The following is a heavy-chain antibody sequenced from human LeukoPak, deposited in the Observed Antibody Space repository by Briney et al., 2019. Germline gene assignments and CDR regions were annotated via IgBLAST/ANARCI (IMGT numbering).Heavy chain of an antibody. V-gene: IGHV3-33*06. J-gene: IGHJ5*02. Sequence: PGGSLRLSCAASGFTFNTYGMNWVRQAPGKGLEWVAVIWYDGSNKYYAESVKGRFTMSRDNSKNTLYLQMNSLRAEDTAVYYCAKERMYNSGWFSPWGQGTLVTVSS. CDR3: AKERMYNSGWFSP. CDR1: GFTFNTYG. CDR2: IWYDGSNK. D-gene: IGHD6-19*01.